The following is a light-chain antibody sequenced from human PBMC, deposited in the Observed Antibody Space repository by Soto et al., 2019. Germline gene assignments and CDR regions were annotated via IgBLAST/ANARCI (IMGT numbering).Light chain of an antibody. J-gene: IGKJ4*01. Sequence: EIVMTQSPATLSVSPGESATLSCRASQSVRSNLAWYQQKPGQAPTLLIYDASTRATGIPARFSGSGSGTEFTLTISSLRSEDVAVYYCQQYNDWPPLTFGGGTKVEIK. CDR1: QSVRSN. CDR2: DAS. CDR3: QQYNDWPPLT. V-gene: IGKV3-15*01.